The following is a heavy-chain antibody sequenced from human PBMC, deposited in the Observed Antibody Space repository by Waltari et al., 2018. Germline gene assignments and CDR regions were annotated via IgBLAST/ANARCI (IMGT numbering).Heavy chain of an antibody. CDR1: GASVTTTYW. Sequence: QLQLQESGPGLVRPSGTLSLACVVSGASVTTTYWWSWVRQSPGKGLEWIGQIHGSGRANYNPSFGSRVSVSMDTSNNQFSLKVTSATAADTAIYYCARDRGRGLYLDSWGQGILVTVSP. CDR2: IHGSGRA. J-gene: IGHJ4*02. CDR3: ARDRGRGLYLDS. D-gene: IGHD2-15*01. V-gene: IGHV4-4*02.